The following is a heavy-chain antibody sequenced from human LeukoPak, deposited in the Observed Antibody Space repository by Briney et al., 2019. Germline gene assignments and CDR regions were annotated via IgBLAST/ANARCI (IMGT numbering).Heavy chain of an antibody. D-gene: IGHD2-15*01. CDR1: GFTVSSNY. Sequence: GGSLRLSCAASGFTVSSNYMSWVRQAPGKGLEWVSVIYSGGSTYDADSVKGRFTISRDNSKNTLYLQMNSLRAEDTAVYYCARGWYCSGGSCYSPAFDIWGQGTMVTVSS. J-gene: IGHJ3*02. CDR3: ARGWYCSGGSCYSPAFDI. V-gene: IGHV3-66*02. CDR2: IYSGGST.